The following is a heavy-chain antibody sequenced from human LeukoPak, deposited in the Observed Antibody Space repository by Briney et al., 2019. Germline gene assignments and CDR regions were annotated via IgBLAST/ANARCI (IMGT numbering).Heavy chain of an antibody. J-gene: IGHJ4*02. CDR1: GYTFTGYY. Sequence: ASVKVSCKASGYTFTGYYMHWVRQAPGQGLEWMGWISAYNGNTNYAQKFQGRVTMTTDTSTSAAYMELRSLRSDDTAVYYCARYLVSSGYVYDYWGQGTLVTVSS. CDR3: ARYLVSSGYVYDY. CDR2: ISAYNGNT. V-gene: IGHV1-18*04. D-gene: IGHD3-22*01.